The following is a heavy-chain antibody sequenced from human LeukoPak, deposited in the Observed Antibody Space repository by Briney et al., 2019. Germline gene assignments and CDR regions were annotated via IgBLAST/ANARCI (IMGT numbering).Heavy chain of an antibody. CDR1: GFTFSSYA. J-gene: IGHJ4*02. Sequence: PGRSLRLSCAASGFTFSSYAMHWVRQAPGKGLEWVAVISYDGSNKYYADSVKGRFTISRDNSKNTLYLQMNSLRAEDTAVYYCARARYGDYRRSPFDYWGQGTLVTVSS. CDR2: ISYDGSNK. CDR3: ARARYGDYRRSPFDY. D-gene: IGHD4-17*01. V-gene: IGHV3-30-3*01.